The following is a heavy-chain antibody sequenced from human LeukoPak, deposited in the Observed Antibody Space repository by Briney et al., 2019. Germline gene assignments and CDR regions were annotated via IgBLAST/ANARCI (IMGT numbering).Heavy chain of an antibody. CDR2: ISDSGGST. CDR3: AKEVRIVGATSLDY. CDR1: GFTFSSYA. D-gene: IGHD1-26*01. V-gene: IGHV3-23*01. J-gene: IGHJ4*02. Sequence: GGSLRLSCAVSGFTFSSYAMSWVRQAPGKGLEWVSAISDSGGSTYYADSVKGRFTISRDNSKNTLYLQMNSLRAEDTAVYYCAKEVRIVGATSLDYWGQGTLVTVSS.